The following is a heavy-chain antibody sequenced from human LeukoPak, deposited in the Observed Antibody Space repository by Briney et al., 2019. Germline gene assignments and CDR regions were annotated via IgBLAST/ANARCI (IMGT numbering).Heavy chain of an antibody. J-gene: IGHJ4*02. CDR1: GYTFTSYY. D-gene: IGHD3-22*01. V-gene: IGHV1-46*01. Sequence: ASVKVSCKASGYTFTSYYMHWERQAPGQGLEWMGIINPSGGSTSYAQKFQGRVTMTRDTSTSTVYMELSSLRSEDTAVYYCARQVVVIKSFDYWGQGTLVTVSS. CDR2: INPSGGST. CDR3: ARQVVVIKSFDY.